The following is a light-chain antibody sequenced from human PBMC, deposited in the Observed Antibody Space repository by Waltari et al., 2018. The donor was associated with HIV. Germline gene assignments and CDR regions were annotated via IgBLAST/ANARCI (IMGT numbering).Light chain of an antibody. Sequence: DIQTIQLPPTLSASVGDRVPITCRASQSISSWLAWYQQKPGKAPKLLIYKASSLESGVPSSFSGSGSGTEFTLTISSLQADDFATYYCQHYNGYSQTFGQGTKVEIK. V-gene: IGKV1-5*03. J-gene: IGKJ1*01. CDR1: QSISSW. CDR3: QHYNGYSQT. CDR2: KAS.